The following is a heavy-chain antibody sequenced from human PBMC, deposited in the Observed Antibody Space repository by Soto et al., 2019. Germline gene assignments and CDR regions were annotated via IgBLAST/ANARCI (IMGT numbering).Heavy chain of an antibody. Sequence: QVQLVQSGAEVKKPGASVKVSCKASGYTFTSYYMHWVRQAPGQGLEWMGIINPSGGSTSYAQKFQGRVTMTRDTSTSTVYMELSSVRSEDTAVYYCARDQGVVTRFDYWGQGTLVTVSS. CDR3: ARDQGVVTRFDY. CDR2: INPSGGST. CDR1: GYTFTSYY. D-gene: IGHD2-21*02. J-gene: IGHJ4*02. V-gene: IGHV1-46*01.